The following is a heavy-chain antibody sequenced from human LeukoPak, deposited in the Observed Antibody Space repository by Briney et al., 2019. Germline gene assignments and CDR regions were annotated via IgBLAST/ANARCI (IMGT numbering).Heavy chain of an antibody. V-gene: IGHV3-30*02. Sequence: PGGSLRLSCAASGFTFSSYGMHWVRQAPGKGLEWVSFIRYDGSNEYYADSVRGRFTIPRDNSKNTLYLQMNSLRAEDTAVYYCARILSSAWGELGYWGQGTLVTVSS. D-gene: IGHD6-19*01. CDR1: GFTFSSYG. CDR2: IRYDGSNE. CDR3: ARILSSAWGELGY. J-gene: IGHJ4*02.